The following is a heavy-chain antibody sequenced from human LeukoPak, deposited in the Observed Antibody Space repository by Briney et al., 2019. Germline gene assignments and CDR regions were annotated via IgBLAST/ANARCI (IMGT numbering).Heavy chain of an antibody. CDR1: GFTFSSYA. V-gene: IGHV3-30-3*01. CDR3: ARKSEEYSSSYYFDY. J-gene: IGHJ4*02. Sequence: GGSLRLSCAASGFTFSSYAMHWVRQAPGKGLEWVAVISYDGSNKYYADSVKGRFTISRDNSKNTLYLQMNSLRAEDTAVYYCARKSEEYSSSYYFDYWGQGTLVTVSS. D-gene: IGHD6-6*01. CDR2: ISYDGSNK.